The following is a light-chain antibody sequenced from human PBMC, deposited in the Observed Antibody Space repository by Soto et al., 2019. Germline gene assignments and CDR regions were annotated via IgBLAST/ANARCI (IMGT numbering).Light chain of an antibody. CDR3: QEYEKLFS. Sequence: DIQMTQSPSSVSASVGDRVTISFRASQGISTSLAWYQQKPGAAPKLLIYDASNLEAGVPSRFSGSGSGTHFTLTISSLQPEDIATYYCQEYEKLFSFGPGTKVIS. CDR2: DAS. CDR1: QGISTS. V-gene: IGKV1-33*01. J-gene: IGKJ3*01.